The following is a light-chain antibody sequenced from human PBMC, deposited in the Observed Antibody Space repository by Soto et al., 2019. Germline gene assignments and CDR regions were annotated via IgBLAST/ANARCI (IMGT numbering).Light chain of an antibody. J-gene: IGKJ2*01. CDR3: QQYNNWPYT. V-gene: IGKV3-15*01. CDR2: XAX. CDR1: QSVSSN. Sequence: EIVMTQSPATLSVSPGERATLSCRASQSVSSNLXWYQQKPGQAPRLLIYXAXXRATGIPARXSXXXXGTEXXXXXXXXXXXDFAVYYCQQYNNWPYTFGQGTKLEIK.